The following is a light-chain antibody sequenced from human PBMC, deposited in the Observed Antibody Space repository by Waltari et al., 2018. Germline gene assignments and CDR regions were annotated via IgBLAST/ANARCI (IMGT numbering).Light chain of an antibody. CDR2: DAS. V-gene: IGKV3-20*01. CDR1: QSGGRTW. Sequence: IVLPQSPASLSLSPGDRATLSCRPSQSGGRTWAWYQQRPGQAPRLLIYDASSRATGIPDRFSGSGSGTDFSLTISRLEPEDFAVYYCQKYGTRPATFGQGTKVEVK. CDR3: QKYGTRPAT. J-gene: IGKJ1*01.